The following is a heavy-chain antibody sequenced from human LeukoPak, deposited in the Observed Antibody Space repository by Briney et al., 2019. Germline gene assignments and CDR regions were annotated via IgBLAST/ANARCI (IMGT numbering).Heavy chain of an antibody. V-gene: IGHV3-30*02. CDR1: GFTFSSYG. Sequence: GGSLRLSCAASGFTFSSYGMHWVRQAPGKGLEWVAFIRYDGSNKYYADSVKGRFTISRDNSKNTLYLQMNSLRAEDTAVYYCAKDSLERRYNWFDPWGQGTLVTVSS. D-gene: IGHD1-1*01. CDR2: IRYDGSNK. CDR3: AKDSLERRYNWFDP. J-gene: IGHJ5*02.